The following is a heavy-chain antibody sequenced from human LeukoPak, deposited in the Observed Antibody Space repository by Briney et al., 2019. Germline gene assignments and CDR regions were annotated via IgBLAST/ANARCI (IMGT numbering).Heavy chain of an antibody. D-gene: IGHD4-17*01. CDR3: ATLPGGVTTPNPS. CDR1: GGSISSGRYY. CDR2: ISTSGST. Sequence: SQTLSLTCTVSGGSISSGRYYWSWIRQPAGKGLEWIGRISTSGSTNYNPSLKSRVTISLDTSKNQFSLKLTSVTAADTAVYYCATLPGGVTTPNPSWGQGTLVTVSS. J-gene: IGHJ5*02. V-gene: IGHV4-61*02.